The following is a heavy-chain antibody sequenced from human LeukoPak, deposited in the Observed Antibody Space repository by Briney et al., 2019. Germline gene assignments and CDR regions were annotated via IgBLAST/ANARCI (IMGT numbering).Heavy chain of an antibody. CDR1: GYSFTSYW. Sequence: GESLKISCKGSGYSFTSYWIGWVRQMTGKGLESMVIIYPGDSDTRYSPSFQGQVTISADKSISTAYLQWSSLKASDTAMYYCARQTPYSSSWYWDYWGQGTLVTVPS. V-gene: IGHV5-51*01. CDR2: IYPGDSDT. CDR3: ARQTPYSSSWYWDY. J-gene: IGHJ4*02. D-gene: IGHD6-13*01.